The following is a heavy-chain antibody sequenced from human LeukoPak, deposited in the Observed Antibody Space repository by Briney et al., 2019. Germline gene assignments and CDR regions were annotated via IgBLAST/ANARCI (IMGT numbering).Heavy chain of an antibody. CDR2: IYTSGST. CDR3: ASSTYYYGSGSQYYNYYYYMDV. CDR1: GGSISSGSYY. Sequence: KSSQTLSLTCTVSGGSISSGSYYWSWIRQPAGKGLEWIGRIYTSGSTNYNPSLKSRVTISVDTSKNQFSLKLSSVTAADTAVYYCASSTYYYGSGSQYYNYYYYMDVWGKGTTVTISS. D-gene: IGHD3-10*01. V-gene: IGHV4-61*02. J-gene: IGHJ6*03.